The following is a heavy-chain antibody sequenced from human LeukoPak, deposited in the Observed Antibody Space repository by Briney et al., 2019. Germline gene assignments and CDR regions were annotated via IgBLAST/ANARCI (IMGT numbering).Heavy chain of an antibody. CDR1: GFTFSSYG. CDR2: IWYDGSNK. V-gene: IGHV3-33*01. D-gene: IGHD3-22*01. Sequence: GRSLRLSCAAPGFTFSSYGMHWVRQAPGKGLEWVAVIWYDGSNKYYADSVKGRFTISRDNSKNTLYLQMNSLRAEDTAVYYCARDYYDSSGYYYPDWFDPWGQGALVTVSS. CDR3: ARDYYDSSGYYYPDWFDP. J-gene: IGHJ5*02.